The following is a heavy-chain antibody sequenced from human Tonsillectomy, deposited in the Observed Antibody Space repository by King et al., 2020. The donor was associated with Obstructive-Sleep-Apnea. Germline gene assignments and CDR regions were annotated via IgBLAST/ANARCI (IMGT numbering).Heavy chain of an antibody. CDR3: ARRREGYCSSTSCYGYAFDI. CDR2: IYPGDSDT. CDR1: GYSFTSYW. J-gene: IGHJ3*02. Sequence: QLVQSGAEVKKPGESLKISCKCSGYSFTSYWIGWVRQMPGKGLEWMGIIYPGDSDTRYSPSFQGKVTISADKSISTAYLQWSSLKSSDTAMYYCARRREGYCSSTSCYGYAFDIWGQGTMVTVSS. D-gene: IGHD2-2*01. V-gene: IGHV5-51*01.